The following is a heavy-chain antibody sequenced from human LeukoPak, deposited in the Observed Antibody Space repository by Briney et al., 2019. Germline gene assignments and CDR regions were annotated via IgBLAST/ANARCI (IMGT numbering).Heavy chain of an antibody. CDR2: IIPILGIA. J-gene: IGHJ4*02. CDR3: ARASAGIEMATIEIGPFDY. D-gene: IGHD5-24*01. Sequence: SVKVSCKASGGTFSSYAISWVRQAPGQGLEWMGRIIPILGIANYAEKLKGRVTITADKSTNTAYMEVSSLRSEDTAVYYCARASAGIEMATIEIGPFDYWGQGTLVTVSS. V-gene: IGHV1-69*10. CDR1: GGTFSSYA.